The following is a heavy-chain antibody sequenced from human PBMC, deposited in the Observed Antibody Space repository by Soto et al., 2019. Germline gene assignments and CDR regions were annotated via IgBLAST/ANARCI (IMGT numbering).Heavy chain of an antibody. J-gene: IGHJ4*02. V-gene: IGHV3-64D*06. Sequence: RRLSCSASGFTFSSYAMHWVRQAPGKGLEYVSGVRGNGDPPFYADSVKGRFTISRGNSKNTLYLQMSGLSADDTAVYYCVKSRGGNNFDFFDWGQGALVTVSS. CDR3: VKSRGGNNFDFFD. CDR2: VRGNGDPP. D-gene: IGHD5-12*01. CDR1: GFTFSSYA.